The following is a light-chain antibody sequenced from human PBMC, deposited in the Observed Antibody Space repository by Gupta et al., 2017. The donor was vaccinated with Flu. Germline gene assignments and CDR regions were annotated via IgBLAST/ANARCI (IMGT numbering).Light chain of an antibody. Sequence: SYLLTPPPSVSVAPGQTAKITCGGNNIGSKSVHWYQQKPGQAPVLVVYDDSFRPSGIPERFSGSNSGNTATLTITRVEAGDEADYYCQVWDSSSDHVVFGGGTKLTVL. V-gene: IGLV3-21*02. CDR1: NIGSKS. J-gene: IGLJ2*01. CDR2: DDS. CDR3: QVWDSSSDHVV.